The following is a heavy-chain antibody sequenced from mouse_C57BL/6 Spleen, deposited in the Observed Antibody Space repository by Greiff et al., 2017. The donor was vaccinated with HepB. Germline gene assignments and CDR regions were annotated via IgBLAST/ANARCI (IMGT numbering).Heavy chain of an antibody. CDR3: ARHGAITTVVDWYFDV. J-gene: IGHJ1*03. CDR1: GFTFSSYG. D-gene: IGHD1-1*01. Sequence: EVQRVESGGDLVKPGGSLKLSCAASGFTFSSYGMSWVRQTPDKRLEWVATISSGGSYTYYPDSVKGRFTISRDNAKNTLYLQMSSLKSEDTAMYYCARHGAITTVVDWYFDVWGTGTTVTVSS. CDR2: ISSGGSYT. V-gene: IGHV5-6*01.